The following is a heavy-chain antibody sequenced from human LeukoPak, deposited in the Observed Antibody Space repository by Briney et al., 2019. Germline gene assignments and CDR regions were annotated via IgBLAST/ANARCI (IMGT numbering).Heavy chain of an antibody. Sequence: GGSLRLSCAASGFTFSSYSMNWVRQAPGKGLEWVSYISSSSSTIYYADSVKGRFTISRDNAKNSLYLQMNSLRDEDTAVYYCARTRHFDWPRGSSLDYWGQGTLVTVSS. CDR1: GFTFSSYS. D-gene: IGHD3-9*01. CDR2: ISSSSSTI. V-gene: IGHV3-48*02. CDR3: ARTRHFDWPRGSSLDY. J-gene: IGHJ4*02.